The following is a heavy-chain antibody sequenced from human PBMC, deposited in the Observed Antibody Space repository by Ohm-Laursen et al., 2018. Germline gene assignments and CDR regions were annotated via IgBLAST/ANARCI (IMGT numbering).Heavy chain of an antibody. D-gene: IGHD2-15*01. CDR1: GYTFTSYY. CDR3: ARFDCSGGSCLKRYGMDV. J-gene: IGHJ6*02. CDR2: INPSGGST. Sequence: ASVKVSCKASGYTFTSYYMHWVRQAPGQGLEWMGIINPSGGSTSYAQKFQGRVTMTRDTSTSTVYMELSSLRSEDTAVYYCARFDCSGGSCLKRYGMDVWGQGTTVTVSS. V-gene: IGHV1-46*01.